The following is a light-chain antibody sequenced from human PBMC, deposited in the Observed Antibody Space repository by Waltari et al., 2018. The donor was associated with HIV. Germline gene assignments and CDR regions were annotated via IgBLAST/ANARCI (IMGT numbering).Light chain of an antibody. J-gene: IGLJ2*01. Sequence: QSALTQPASVSGSPGQSITISCTGTNSDVGGYNYVSWYQQHPGKAPKRMIYDVTKRPSGISNRFSGSKSGNTASLTISGLQAEDEADYFCSSFANNNTPVLFGGGTKLTVL. CDR1: NSDVGGYNY. CDR2: DVT. CDR3: SSFANNNTPVL. V-gene: IGLV2-14*03.